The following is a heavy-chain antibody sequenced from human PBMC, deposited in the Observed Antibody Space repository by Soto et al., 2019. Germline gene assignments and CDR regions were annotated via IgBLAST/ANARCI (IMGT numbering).Heavy chain of an antibody. CDR2: IYYSGST. V-gene: IGHV4-31*03. J-gene: IGHJ4*02. CDR3: ARDLYDSSGYPSFDY. Sequence: SEPLSLTCTISGGSISSGGYYWSWIRQHPGKGLEWIGYIYYSGSTYYNPSLKSRVTISVDTSKNQFSLKLSSVTAADTAVYYCARDLYDSSGYPSFDYWGQGTLVTVSS. CDR1: GGSISSGGYY. D-gene: IGHD3-22*01.